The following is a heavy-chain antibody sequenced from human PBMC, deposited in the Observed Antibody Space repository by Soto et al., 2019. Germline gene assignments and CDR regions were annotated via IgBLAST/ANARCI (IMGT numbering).Heavy chain of an antibody. CDR3: ARVGYYESLTGYTTRVAFDI. J-gene: IGHJ3*02. CDR2: IDPSDSYT. V-gene: IGHV5-10-1*01. CDR1: GYSFTSYW. D-gene: IGHD3-9*01. Sequence: PGESLKISCKGSGYSFTSYWISWVRQMPGKGLEWMGRIDPSDSYTNYSPSFQGHVTISADKSISTAYLQWSSLKASDTAMYYCARVGYYESLTGYTTRVAFDIWRQXPMVTVSS.